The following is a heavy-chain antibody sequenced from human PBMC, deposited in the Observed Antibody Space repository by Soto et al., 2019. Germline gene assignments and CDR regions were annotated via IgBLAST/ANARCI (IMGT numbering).Heavy chain of an antibody. D-gene: IGHD2-8*02. J-gene: IGHJ6*02. CDR2: ISYDESKT. CDR3: ARXRXXGSYFFAMDV. V-gene: IGHV3-33*05. CDR1: GFIFSGYG. Sequence: QLVESGGGVVQPGRSLRLSCSASGFIFSGYGMHWVRXXXXXXXXXVAVISYDESKTYYGDSVKGRFTISRDNSKXXXXLXXXXXXXXXXXVXYCARXRXXGSYFFAMDVWGQGTTVTVSS.